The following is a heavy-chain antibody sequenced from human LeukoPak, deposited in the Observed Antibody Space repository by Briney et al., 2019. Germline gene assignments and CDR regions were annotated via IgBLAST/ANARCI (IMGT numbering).Heavy chain of an antibody. D-gene: IGHD6-13*01. Sequence: GGSLRLSCAASGFTFSSYAMSWVRQAPGKGLEWVSAISGSGGSTYYADSVKGRFTISGDNSKNTLYLQMNSPRAEDTAVYYCAKESQQLPRLYYFDYWGQGTLVTVSS. CDR3: AKESQQLPRLYYFDY. J-gene: IGHJ4*02. CDR1: GFTFSSYA. V-gene: IGHV3-23*01. CDR2: ISGSGGST.